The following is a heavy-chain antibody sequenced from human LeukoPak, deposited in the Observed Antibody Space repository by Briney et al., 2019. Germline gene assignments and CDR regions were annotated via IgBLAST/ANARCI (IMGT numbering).Heavy chain of an antibody. D-gene: IGHD3-22*01. CDR2: INPNSGGT. CDR3: ARVKHYDSSGPLDY. Sequence: ASVKVSCKASGYTFTGYYMHWVRQAPGQGLEWMGWINPNSGGTNYAQKFQGRVTMTRDTSISTAYMELSRLRSDDTAVYYCARVKHYDSSGPLDYWGQGTLVTVSS. CDR1: GYTFTGYY. V-gene: IGHV1-2*02. J-gene: IGHJ4*02.